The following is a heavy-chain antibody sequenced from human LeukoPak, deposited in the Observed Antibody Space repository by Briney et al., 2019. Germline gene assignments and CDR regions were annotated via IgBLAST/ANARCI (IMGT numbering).Heavy chain of an antibody. J-gene: IGHJ4*02. Sequence: GGSLRLSCAASGFTFSSFAINWVRQAPGKGLEWVSYISSSGSTIYYADSVKGRFTISRDNAKNSLYLQMNSLRAEDTAVYYCARGAYYYDSSTYLSDVAYWGQGTLVTVSS. CDR1: GFTFSSFA. D-gene: IGHD3-22*01. CDR3: ARGAYYYDSSTYLSDVAY. CDR2: ISSSGSTI. V-gene: IGHV3-48*01.